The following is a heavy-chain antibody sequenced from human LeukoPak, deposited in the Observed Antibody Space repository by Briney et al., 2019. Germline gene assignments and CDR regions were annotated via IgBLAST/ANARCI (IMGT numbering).Heavy chain of an antibody. CDR1: GFTFSSYG. V-gene: IGHV3-7*01. D-gene: IGHD3-9*01. J-gene: IGHJ4*02. Sequence: GGTLRLSCAASGFTFSSYGMSWVRQAPGKGLEWVANISADGSEKFYVDSMKGRFSISRDNAENSVSLQMSSLRGEDTAVYYCARESRGYNILTGYYTQLDYWGQGTRVTVSS. CDR2: ISADGSEK. CDR3: ARESRGYNILTGYYTQLDY.